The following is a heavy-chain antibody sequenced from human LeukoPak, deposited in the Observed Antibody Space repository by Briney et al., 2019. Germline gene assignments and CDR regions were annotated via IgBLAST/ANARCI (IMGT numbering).Heavy chain of an antibody. CDR2: ISSNGGST. Sequence: GGSLRLSCAASGFTFSSYAMHWVRQAPGKGLEYVSAISSNGGSTYYANSVKGRFTISRDNSKNTLYLQMGSLRAEDMAVYYCARGPSDYGGNLGGGISNFDYWGQGTLVTVSS. CDR3: ARGPSDYGGNLGGGISNFDY. CDR1: GFTFSSYA. V-gene: IGHV3-64*01. J-gene: IGHJ4*02. D-gene: IGHD4-23*01.